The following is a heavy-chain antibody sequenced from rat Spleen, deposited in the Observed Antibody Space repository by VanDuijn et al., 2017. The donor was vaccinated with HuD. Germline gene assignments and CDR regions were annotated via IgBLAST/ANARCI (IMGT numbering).Heavy chain of an antibody. V-gene: IGHV5-22*01. D-gene: IGHD5-1*01. J-gene: IGHJ1*01. CDR3: ARHGLGSWYFDF. CDR1: GFTFSDYY. CDR2: ICYEGSST. Sequence: EVQLVESGGGLVQPGRALKLSCAASGFTFSDYYMAWVRQAPKKGLEWVASICYEGSSTYYGDSVKGRFTISRDNATSTLYLQMNSLRSEDTATYYCARHGLGSWYFDFWGPGTMVTVSS.